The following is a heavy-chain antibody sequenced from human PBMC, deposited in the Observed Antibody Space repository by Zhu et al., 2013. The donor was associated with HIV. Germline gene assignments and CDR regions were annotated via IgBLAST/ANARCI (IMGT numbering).Heavy chain of an antibody. V-gene: IGHV4-59*08. CDR2: IYYSGST. D-gene: IGHD3-10*01. J-gene: IGHJ6*03. Sequence: QVQLQESGPGLLKPSEALSLTCTVSGGSISDYYWTWIRQPPGKGLEWIGYIYYSGSTDYNPSLKSRVTISVDTSKNQFSLKLNSVTAADTAVYYCARTGGVXYYYYYMDVWGKGTTVTVSS. CDR1: GGSISDYY. CDR3: ARTGGVXYYYYYMDV.